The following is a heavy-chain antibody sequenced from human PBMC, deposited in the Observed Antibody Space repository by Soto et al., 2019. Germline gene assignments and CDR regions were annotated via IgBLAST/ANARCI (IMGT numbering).Heavy chain of an antibody. Sequence: EVQLVESGGGLVKPGGSLRLSCAASGFTFSTYSMNWVRQAPGKGLEWVADITTSSSFRSYADSLKGRFTISRDVAMNSLYLQTNSLRVEDTGVYYCATDLGVTLATLTIDSWGLGTLVTVSS. CDR2: ITTSSSFR. V-gene: IGHV3-21*02. D-gene: IGHD2-21*02. J-gene: IGHJ4*02. CDR3: ATDLGVTLATLTIDS. CDR1: GFTFSTYS.